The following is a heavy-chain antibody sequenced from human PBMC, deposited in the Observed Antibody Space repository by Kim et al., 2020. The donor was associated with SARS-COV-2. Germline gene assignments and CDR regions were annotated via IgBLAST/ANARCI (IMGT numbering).Heavy chain of an antibody. V-gene: IGHV4-61*02. CDR3: AREDNTYYYDSSGYYDY. CDR1: GGSISSGSYY. CDR2: IYTSGST. J-gene: IGHJ4*02. D-gene: IGHD3-22*01. Sequence: SETLSLTCTVSGGSISSGSYYWSWIRQPAGKGLEWFGRIYTSGSTNYNPSLKSRVTISVDTSKKQFSLKLSSVTAADTAVYYCAREDNTYYYDSSGYYDYWGQGTLVTVSS.